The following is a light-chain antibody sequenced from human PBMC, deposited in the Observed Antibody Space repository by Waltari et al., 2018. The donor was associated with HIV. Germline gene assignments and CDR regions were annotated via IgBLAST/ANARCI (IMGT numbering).Light chain of an antibody. CDR3: HVWNSTSDLGV. Sequence: SSVLTQPPPVSVAPGQTARIPCGGANIGSKSVHWYQQRPGQAPVLVVYDDRVRPSGIPERFSGSNSGNTATLTISRVEAGDEADYYCHVWNSTSDLGVFGGGTQLTVL. V-gene: IGLV3-21*02. CDR2: DDR. J-gene: IGLJ7*01. CDR1: NIGSKS.